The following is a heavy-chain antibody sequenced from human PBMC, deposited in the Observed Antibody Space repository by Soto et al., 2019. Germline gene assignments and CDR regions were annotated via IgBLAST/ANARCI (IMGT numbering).Heavy chain of an antibody. CDR3: ARDRGYSYGDGLHYYGMDV. CDR2: ISVDKGNT. V-gene: IGHV1-18*01. Sequence: ASVKVSCKASGYRFTSNGISWVRQAPGQGLEWMGWISVDKGNTNYAQKLQGRVTMTRDTSTSTVYMELSSLRSEDTAVYYCARDRGYSYGDGLHYYGMDVWGQGTTVTVSS. D-gene: IGHD5-18*01. CDR1: GYRFTSNG. J-gene: IGHJ6*02.